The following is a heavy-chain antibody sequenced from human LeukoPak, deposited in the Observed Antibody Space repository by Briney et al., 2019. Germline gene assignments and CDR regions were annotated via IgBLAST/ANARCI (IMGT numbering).Heavy chain of an antibody. CDR3: ARDGRGSGWTDV. CDR2: ISAYNGNT. Sequence: ASVKVSCKASGYTFTSYGISWVPQAPGQRLEWMGWISAYNGNTNYAQKRQGRVTMTTDTSTSTAYMELRSLRSDDTAVYYCARDGRGSGWTDVWGKGTTVTVSS. D-gene: IGHD6-19*01. J-gene: IGHJ6*04. V-gene: IGHV1-18*01. CDR1: GYTFTSYG.